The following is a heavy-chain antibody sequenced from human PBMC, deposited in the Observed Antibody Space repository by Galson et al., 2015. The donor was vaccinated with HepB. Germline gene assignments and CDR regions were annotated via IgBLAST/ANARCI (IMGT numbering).Heavy chain of an antibody. D-gene: IGHD5-24*01. V-gene: IGHV3-21*01. CDR3: AREAGEVEMVFWYPEL. CDR2: IRSSSSHI. J-gene: IGHJ2*01. Sequence: SLRLSCAASGFTFSSYSMNWVRQAPGKGLEWVSSIRSSSSHIRYADSVKGRFTISRDNAKKSLYLQMNSLRAEDTAVYYCAREAGEVEMVFWYPELSGCGTLFPVSS. CDR1: GFTFSSYS.